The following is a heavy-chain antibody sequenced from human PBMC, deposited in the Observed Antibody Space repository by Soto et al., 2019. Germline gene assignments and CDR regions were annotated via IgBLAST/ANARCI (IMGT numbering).Heavy chain of an antibody. D-gene: IGHD6-19*01. CDR1: GFSFSSYA. Sequence: QVRLVESGGGVVQPGRSLRLSCTASGFSFSSYAMYWFRQPPGKGLEWVAVISHDGINKHYADSVKGRVTVSRDNSHPSLDLQLNSLRGEDTAMYYRARDMYSSDYFVKWFEPWGQGTLVTVSS. V-gene: IGHV3-30-3*01. CDR2: ISHDGINK. CDR3: ARDMYSSDYFVKWFEP. J-gene: IGHJ5*02.